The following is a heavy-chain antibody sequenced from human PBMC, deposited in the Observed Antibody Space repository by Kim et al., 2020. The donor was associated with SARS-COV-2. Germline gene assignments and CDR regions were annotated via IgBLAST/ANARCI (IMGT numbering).Heavy chain of an antibody. J-gene: IGHJ5*02. CDR2: INPSGGST. CDR1: GYTFTGYY. Sequence: ASVKVSCKASGYTFTGYYMHWVRQAPGQGLEWMGIINPSGGSTSYAQKFQGRVTMTRDTSTSTVYMELSSLRSEDTAVYYCARGIGAPYFDFWSGYYPPATNWFDPWGQGTLVTVSS. D-gene: IGHD3-3*01. V-gene: IGHV1-46*01. CDR3: ARGIGAPYFDFWSGYYPPATNWFDP.